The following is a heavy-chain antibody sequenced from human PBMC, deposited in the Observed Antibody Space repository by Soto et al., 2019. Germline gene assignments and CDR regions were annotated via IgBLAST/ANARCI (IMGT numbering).Heavy chain of an antibody. CDR3: ARLRGTIFGVVITLDAFDI. CDR2: IYPGDSDT. Sequence: GESLKISCKGSGYSFTSYWIGWVRQMPGKGLEWMGIIYPGDSDTRYSPSFQGQVTISADKSISTAYLQWSSLKASDTAMYYCARLRGTIFGVVITLDAFDIWAQGTTVTVSS. J-gene: IGHJ3*02. D-gene: IGHD3-3*01. V-gene: IGHV5-51*01. CDR1: GYSFTSYW.